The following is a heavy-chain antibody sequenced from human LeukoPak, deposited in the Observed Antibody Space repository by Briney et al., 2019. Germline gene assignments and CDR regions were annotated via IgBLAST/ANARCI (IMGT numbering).Heavy chain of an antibody. J-gene: IGHJ6*03. D-gene: IGHD3-10*01. Sequence: SETLLLTCIVSDYSISSGFYWGWIRQPPGKGLEWIGNIYHSGSTYYNPSLKSRVTISVDTSNNQFSLELRFVTAADTAVYYCARGGGYGSFYYHYYMDVWGKGTTVTVSS. CDR2: IYHSGST. V-gene: IGHV4-38-2*02. CDR1: DYSISSGFY. CDR3: ARGGGYGSFYYHYYMDV.